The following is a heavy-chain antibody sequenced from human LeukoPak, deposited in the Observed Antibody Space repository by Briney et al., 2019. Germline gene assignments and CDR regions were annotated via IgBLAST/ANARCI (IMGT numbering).Heavy chain of an antibody. CDR2: INHSGST. J-gene: IGHJ4*02. V-gene: IGHV4-34*01. CDR1: GGSFSGYY. CDR3: ARGPTGVVITSYFDY. Sequence: PSETLSLTCAVYGGSFSGYYWSWIRQPPGKGLEWIGEINHSGSTNYNPSLKSRVTISVDTSKNQFSLKLSSVTAADTAVYYCARGPTGVVITSYFDYWGQGTVVTVSS. D-gene: IGHD3-22*01.